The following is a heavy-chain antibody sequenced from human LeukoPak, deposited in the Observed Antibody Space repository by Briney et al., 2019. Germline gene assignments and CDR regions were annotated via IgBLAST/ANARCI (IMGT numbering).Heavy chain of an antibody. CDR3: ARQPHYYDSSGYYY. J-gene: IGHJ1*01. V-gene: IGHV3-53*01. D-gene: IGHD3-22*01. CDR1: GFSVSSNY. Sequence: GGSLRLSCAVSGFSVSSNYMSWVRQAPGKGLEWVSIIYSAGSIYYADSVEGRFTISRDNSKNTPFLQMNSLRAGDAAVYYCARQPHYYDSSGYYYWGPGALVTVST. CDR2: IYSAGSI.